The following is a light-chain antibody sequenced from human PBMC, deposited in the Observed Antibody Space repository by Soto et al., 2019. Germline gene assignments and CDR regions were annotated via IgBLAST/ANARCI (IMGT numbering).Light chain of an antibody. Sequence: IVLTQSPCTLSLSPGERAALSCRASQSVGSIYLAWYQQKPGQAPRLLIYGASSRATGIPDRFSGSGSGTDFTLTISRLEPEDFAVYYCQQYGDSPWTFGQGTKVDI. CDR1: QSVGSIY. J-gene: IGKJ1*01. CDR2: GAS. CDR3: QQYGDSPWT. V-gene: IGKV3-20*01.